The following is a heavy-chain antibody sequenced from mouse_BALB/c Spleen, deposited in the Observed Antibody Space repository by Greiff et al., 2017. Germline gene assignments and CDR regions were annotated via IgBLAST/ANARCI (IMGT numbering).Heavy chain of an antibody. D-gene: IGHD2-4*01. CDR2: ISNGGGST. CDR3: ARRGDYDGYYFDY. CDR1: GFTFSSYT. J-gene: IGHJ2*01. V-gene: IGHV5-12-2*01. Sequence: EVKVEESGGGLVQPGGSMKLSCAASGFTFSSYTMSWVRQTPEKRLEWVAYISNGGGSTYYPDTVKGRFTISRDNAKNTLYLQMSSLKSEDTAMYYCARRGDYDGYYFDYWGQGTTLTVSS.